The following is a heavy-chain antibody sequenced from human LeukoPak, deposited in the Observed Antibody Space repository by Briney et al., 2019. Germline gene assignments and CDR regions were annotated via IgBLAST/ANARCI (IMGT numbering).Heavy chain of an antibody. CDR3: ARAAVSLTLTAPFDY. D-gene: IGHD4-17*01. CDR1: GGTFSSYA. CDR2: IIPIIGTA. J-gene: IGHJ4*02. Sequence: SVTVSFTASGGTFSSYAISWVRHPPGQGLEWMGGIIPIIGTANYAQKFQGRVTITADEPTSTAYMELSSLRSEYTTVYYCARAAVSLTLTAPFDYWGQGTLVTVSS. V-gene: IGHV1-69*13.